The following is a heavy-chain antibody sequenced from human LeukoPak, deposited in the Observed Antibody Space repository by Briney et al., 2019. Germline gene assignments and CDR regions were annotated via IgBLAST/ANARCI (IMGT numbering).Heavy chain of an antibody. V-gene: IGHV3-30*18. J-gene: IGHJ4*02. CDR3: AKGGSSRPTTYFDY. Sequence: SCKASGYTFTSYGMHWVRQAPGKGLEWVAVISYDGSNKYYADSVKGRFTISRDNSKNTLYLQMNSLRAEDTAVYYCAKGGSSRPTTYFDYWGQGTLVTVSS. CDR1: GYTFTSYG. CDR2: ISYDGSNK. D-gene: IGHD1-1*01.